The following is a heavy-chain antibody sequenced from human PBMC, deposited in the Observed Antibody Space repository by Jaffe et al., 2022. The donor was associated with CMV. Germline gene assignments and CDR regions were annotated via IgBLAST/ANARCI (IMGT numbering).Heavy chain of an antibody. D-gene: IGHD3-3*01. J-gene: IGHJ4*02. CDR1: GFTFSSYE. CDR2: ISSSGSTI. CDR3: ARDSPTIFGVVTDLDY. Sequence: EVQLVESGGGLVQPGGSLRLSCAASGFTFSSYEMNWVRQAPGKGLEWVSYISSSGSTIYYADSVKGRFTISRDNAKNSLYLQMNSLRAEDTAVYYCARDSPTIFGVVTDLDYWGQGTLVTVSS. V-gene: IGHV3-48*03.